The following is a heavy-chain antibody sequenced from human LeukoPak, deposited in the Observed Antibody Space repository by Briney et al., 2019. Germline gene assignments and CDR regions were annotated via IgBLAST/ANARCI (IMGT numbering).Heavy chain of an antibody. CDR3: AKDLGPLVSGSSGFDY. CDR1: GFTFDDYA. V-gene: IGHV3-9*01. Sequence: GGSLRLSCAASGFTFDDYAMHWVRQAPGKGLEWVSGISWNSGSIGYADSVKGRFTISRDNAKNSLYLQMNSLRAEDTALYSCAKDLGPLVSGSSGFDYWGQGTLVTVSS. D-gene: IGHD6-6*01. J-gene: IGHJ4*02. CDR2: ISWNSGSI.